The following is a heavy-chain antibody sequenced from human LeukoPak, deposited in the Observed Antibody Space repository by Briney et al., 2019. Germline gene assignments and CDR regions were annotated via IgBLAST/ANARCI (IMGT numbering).Heavy chain of an antibody. CDR2: ISWNSGSI. J-gene: IGHJ4*02. CDR1: GFTFDDYA. Sequence: PGRSLRLSCGASGFTFDDYAMHWVRQAPGKGLEWVSGISWNSGSIGYADSVKGRFTISRDNAKNSLYLQMNSLRAEDTALYYCAKGRSGWYPDYWGQGTLVTVSS. CDR3: AKGRSGWYPDY. V-gene: IGHV3-9*01. D-gene: IGHD6-19*01.